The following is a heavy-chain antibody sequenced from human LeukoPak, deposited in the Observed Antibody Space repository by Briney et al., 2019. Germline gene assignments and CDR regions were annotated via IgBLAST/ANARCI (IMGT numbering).Heavy chain of an antibody. CDR2: ISGSGGST. V-gene: IGHV3-23*01. CDR1: GFTFSSYA. Sequence: GGSLRLSCAASGFTFSSYAMSWVRQAPGKGLEWVSAISGSGGSTHYADSVKGRFTISRDNSKNTLYLQMNSLRAEDTAVYYCARDEMDWNYFLDAFDIWGQGTMVTVSS. D-gene: IGHD1-7*01. CDR3: ARDEMDWNYFLDAFDI. J-gene: IGHJ3*02.